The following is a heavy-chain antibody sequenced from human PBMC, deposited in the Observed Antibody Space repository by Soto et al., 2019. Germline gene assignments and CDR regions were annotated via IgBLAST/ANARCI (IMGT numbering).Heavy chain of an antibody. CDR3: ARRARPDFYYMDV. Sequence: GGSLRLSCAASGFTLSGYAMDWVRQAPGKGLEYVSGISSNGVGTYYANFVQGRFTISRDNSKNTVYLQMGSLRPEDMAVYYCARRARPDFYYMDVWGKGTTVTVSS. J-gene: IGHJ6*03. D-gene: IGHD6-6*01. CDR1: GFTLSGYA. CDR2: ISSNGVGT. V-gene: IGHV3-64*01.